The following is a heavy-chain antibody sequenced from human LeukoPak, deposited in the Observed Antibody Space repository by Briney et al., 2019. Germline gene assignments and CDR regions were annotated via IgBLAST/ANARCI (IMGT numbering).Heavy chain of an antibody. V-gene: IGHV3-23*01. CDR3: AKHVGATTTNFDD. Sequence: GGSLRLSCAGSGFTFSNYAMSWVRQAPGKGLEWVSGLSGSGVGTDYADCVKGRFTISRDNSRSTMYLQMNSLRAEDTAVYYCAKHVGATTTNFDDWGQGTLVTVSS. CDR1: GFTFSNYA. CDR2: LSGSGVGT. D-gene: IGHD1-26*01. J-gene: IGHJ4*02.